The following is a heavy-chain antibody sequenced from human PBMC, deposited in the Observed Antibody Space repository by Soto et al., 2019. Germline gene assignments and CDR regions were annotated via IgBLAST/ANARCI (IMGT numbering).Heavy chain of an antibody. D-gene: IGHD3-10*01. Sequence: PSETLSLTCTVSGGSISSRGYYWGWIRQPPGKGLEWIGTIYYSGSTYYNPSLKSRVTISVETSNSQFSLRLTSVTAADTAVYYCARETVWFGDPTYNWFDPWGQGTPVTVSS. CDR2: IYYSGST. CDR1: GGSISSRGYY. CDR3: ARETVWFGDPTYNWFDP. J-gene: IGHJ5*02. V-gene: IGHV4-39*07.